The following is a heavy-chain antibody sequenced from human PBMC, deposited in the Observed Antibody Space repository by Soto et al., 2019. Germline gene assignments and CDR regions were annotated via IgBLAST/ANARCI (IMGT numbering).Heavy chain of an antibody. Sequence: EVQLVETGGGLIQPGGSLRLSCAASGFTVSSNYMSWVRQAPGKGLEWVSVIYSGGSTYYADSVKGRFTISRDNSKNTLYLQMNSRRXEXXXXXXXXXXXXXXXXXXXYHYYYGMDVWGQGTTVTVSS. J-gene: IGHJ6*02. V-gene: IGHV3-53*02. CDR1: GFTVSSNY. CDR2: IYSGGST. CDR3: XXXXXXXXXXXXYHYYYGMDV.